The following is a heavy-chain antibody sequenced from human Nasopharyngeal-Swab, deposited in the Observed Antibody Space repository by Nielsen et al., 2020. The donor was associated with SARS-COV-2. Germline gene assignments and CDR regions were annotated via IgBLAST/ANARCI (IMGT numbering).Heavy chain of an antibody. Sequence: IRQPPGKGLEWISGISFRGATKYYADPVKGRFTVSRDNSKNTLYLQMNSLRADDTALYYCAKLGGGVGYWGQGALVTVSS. D-gene: IGHD3-16*01. CDR3: AKLGGGVGY. CDR2: ISFRGATK. J-gene: IGHJ4*02. V-gene: IGHV3-23*01.